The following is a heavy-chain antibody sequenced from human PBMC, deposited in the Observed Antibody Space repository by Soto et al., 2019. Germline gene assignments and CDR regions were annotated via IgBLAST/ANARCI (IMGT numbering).Heavy chain of an antibody. V-gene: IGHV3-33*01. D-gene: IGHD6-13*01. CDR1: GFTFSSYG. Sequence: GGSLRLSCAASGFTFSSYGMHWVRQAPGKGLEWVAVIWYDGSNKYYADSVKGRFTISRDNSKNTLYLQMNSLRAEDTAVYYCARDREQQLVLGVDYWGQGTLVTVSS. CDR3: ARDREQQLVLGVDY. J-gene: IGHJ4*02. CDR2: IWYDGSNK.